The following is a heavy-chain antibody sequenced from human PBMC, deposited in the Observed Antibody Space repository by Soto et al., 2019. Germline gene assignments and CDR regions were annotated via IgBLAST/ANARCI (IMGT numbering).Heavy chain of an antibody. J-gene: IGHJ2*01. CDR1: GGSISSGGYY. Sequence: QVQLQESGPGLVKPSQTLSLTCTVSGGSISSGGYYWSWIRQHPGKGLEWIGYIYYSGSTYYNPSLKSRVTISVDTSKNQFSLKLSSVTAADTAVYYCATKTRVVVTAIPLPDWYFDLWGRGTLVTVSS. CDR2: IYYSGST. V-gene: IGHV4-31*03. CDR3: ATKTRVVVTAIPLPDWYFDL. D-gene: IGHD2-21*02.